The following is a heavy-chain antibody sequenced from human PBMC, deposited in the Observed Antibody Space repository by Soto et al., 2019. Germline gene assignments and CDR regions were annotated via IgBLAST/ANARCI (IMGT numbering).Heavy chain of an antibody. V-gene: IGHV1-69*01. CDR1: GGTFSSYA. Sequence: QVQLVQSGAEVKKPGSSVKVSCKASGGTFSSYAISWVRQAPGQGLEWMGGIIPIFGTANYAQKFQGRVAITADESTSTAYMELSSLRSEDTAVYYCARGEGDYDFWSGYFGYWGQGTLVTVSS. CDR2: IIPIFGTA. D-gene: IGHD3-3*01. CDR3: ARGEGDYDFWSGYFGY. J-gene: IGHJ4*02.